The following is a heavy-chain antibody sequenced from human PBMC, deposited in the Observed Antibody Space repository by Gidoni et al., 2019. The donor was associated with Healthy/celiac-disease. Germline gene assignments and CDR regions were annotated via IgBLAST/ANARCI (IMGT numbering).Heavy chain of an antibody. CDR2: IYYSGST. CDR1: GGSISSSSYY. V-gene: IGHV4-39*01. Sequence: QLQLQESGPGLVKPSETLSLTCPVSGGSISSSSYYWGWIRQPPGKGLEWIGSIYYSGSTYYNPSLKSRVTISVDTSKNQFSLKLSSVTAADTAVYYCARSIAVAVNWFDPWGQGTLVTVSS. CDR3: ARSIAVAVNWFDP. J-gene: IGHJ5*02. D-gene: IGHD6-19*01.